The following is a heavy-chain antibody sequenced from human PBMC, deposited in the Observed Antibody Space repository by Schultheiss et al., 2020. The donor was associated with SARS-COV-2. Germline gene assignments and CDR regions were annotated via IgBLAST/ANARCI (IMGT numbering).Heavy chain of an antibody. CDR3: ARDEDPVTTGNWFDP. CDR2: IWYDGSNK. CDR1: GFTFSSYG. Sequence: GGSLRLSCAASGFTFSSYGMHWVRQAPGKGLEWVAVIWYDGSNKYYADSVKGRFTISRDNSKNTLYLQMNSLRAEDTAVYYCARDEDPVTTGNWFDPWGQGTLVTVSS. V-gene: IGHV3-33*01. D-gene: IGHD4-17*01. J-gene: IGHJ5*02.